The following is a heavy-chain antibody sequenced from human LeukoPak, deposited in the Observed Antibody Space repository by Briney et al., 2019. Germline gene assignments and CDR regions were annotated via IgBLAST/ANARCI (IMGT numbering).Heavy chain of an antibody. CDR2: IYTSGST. CDR3: ARVIWGIAVAGTPGAFDI. J-gene: IGHJ3*02. D-gene: IGHD6-19*01. CDR1: GGSISSGSYY. Sequence: PSQTLSLTCTVSGGSISSGSYYWSWIRQPAGKGLEWIGRIYTSGSTNYNPSLKSRVTISVDTSKNQFSLKLSSVTAADTAVYYCARVIWGIAVAGTPGAFDIWGQGTMVTVSS. V-gene: IGHV4-61*02.